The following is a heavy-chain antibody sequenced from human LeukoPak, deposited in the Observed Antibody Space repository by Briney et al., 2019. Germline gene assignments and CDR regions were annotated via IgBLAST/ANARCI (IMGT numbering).Heavy chain of an antibody. Sequence: ASVKVSCKASGYTFTSYDINWVRQATGQGLEWMGWMNPNRGNTGYAQKFQGRVTMTRNTSISTAYMELSSLRSEDTAVYYCATVLGCSSTSCYYNWFDPWGQGTLVTVSS. J-gene: IGHJ5*02. CDR3: ATVLGCSSTSCYYNWFDP. V-gene: IGHV1-8*01. D-gene: IGHD2-2*01. CDR1: GYTFTSYD. CDR2: MNPNRGNT.